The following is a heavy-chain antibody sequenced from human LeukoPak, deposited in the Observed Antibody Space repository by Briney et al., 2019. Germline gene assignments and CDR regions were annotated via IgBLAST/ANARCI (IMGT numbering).Heavy chain of an antibody. V-gene: IGHV3-33*01. CDR3: AREADSSGYY. Sequence: PGRSLRLSCAASGSTFSSYGMHWVRQAPGEGREWVAVIWYDGSNKYYADSVKGRFTISRDNSKNTLYLQMNSLRAEDTAVYYCAREADSSGYYWGQGTLVTVSS. CDR1: GSTFSSYG. D-gene: IGHD3-22*01. CDR2: IWYDGSNK. J-gene: IGHJ4*02.